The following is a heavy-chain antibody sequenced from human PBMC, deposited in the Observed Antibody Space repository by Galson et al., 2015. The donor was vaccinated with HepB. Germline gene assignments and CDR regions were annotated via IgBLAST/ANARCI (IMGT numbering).Heavy chain of an antibody. CDR3: ARDWSSWLRLDY. J-gene: IGHJ4*02. V-gene: IGHV1-18*04. D-gene: IGHD5-12*01. Sequence: SVKVSCKASGYTFTSFGISWVRQAPGQGLEWVGWISTYNGDTKYAQNLQGRVTMTTDTSTSTAYMELRSLRSDDTAVYYCARDWSSWLRLDYWGQGTPVTVSS. CDR1: GYTFTSFG. CDR2: ISTYNGDT.